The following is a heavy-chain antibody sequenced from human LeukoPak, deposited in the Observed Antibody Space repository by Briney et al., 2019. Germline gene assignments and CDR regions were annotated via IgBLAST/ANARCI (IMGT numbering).Heavy chain of an antibody. V-gene: IGHV3-7*01. D-gene: IGHD6-13*01. CDR3: VRNHISAAGTADY. CDR1: RFTFSTYW. CDR2: IKQDGTEK. J-gene: IGHJ4*02. Sequence: GGSLRLSCAASRFTFSTYWMSWVRQAPGKGLEWVAIIKQDGTEKYYVDSVRGRFTISRDNAKTSLYLQMNSLRAEDTAVYYCVRNHISAAGTADYWGQGTLVTVSS.